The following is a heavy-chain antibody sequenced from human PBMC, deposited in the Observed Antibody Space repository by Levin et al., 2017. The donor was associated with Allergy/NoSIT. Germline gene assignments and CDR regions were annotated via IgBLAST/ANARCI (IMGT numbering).Heavy chain of an antibody. CDR1: GGSFSGYY. CDR2: INHSGST. D-gene: IGHD1-14*01. Sequence: PSETLSLTCAVYGGSFSGYYWSWIRQPPGKGLEWIGEINHSGSTNYNPSLKSRVTISVDTSKNQFSLKLSSVTAADTAVYYCARSRGSHELTTLGYWGQGTLVTVSS. CDR3: ARSRGSHELTTLGY. V-gene: IGHV4-34*01. J-gene: IGHJ4*02.